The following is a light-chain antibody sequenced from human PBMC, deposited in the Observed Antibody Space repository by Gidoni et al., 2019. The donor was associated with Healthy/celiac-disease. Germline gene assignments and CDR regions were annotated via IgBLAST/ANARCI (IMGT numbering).Light chain of an antibody. Sequence: QPVWPQPPPASGPPGQRVTISCSGSSSNIGSNTVNWYQQLPGTAPKLLIYSNNQRPSGVPDRFSGSKSGTSASLAISGLQSEDEADYYCAAWDDSLNGPLFGGGTKLTVL. CDR2: SNN. CDR3: AAWDDSLNGPL. CDR1: SSNIGSNT. J-gene: IGLJ2*01. V-gene: IGLV1-44*01.